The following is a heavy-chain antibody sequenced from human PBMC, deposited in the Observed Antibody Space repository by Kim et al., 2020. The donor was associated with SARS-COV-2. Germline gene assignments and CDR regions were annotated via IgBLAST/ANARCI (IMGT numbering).Heavy chain of an antibody. CDR3: ARGGVADRLTMVRSSYFDY. CDR1: GYTFTSYG. D-gene: IGHD3-10*01. Sequence: ASVKVSCKASGYTFTSYGISWVRQAPGQGLEWMGWISAYNGNTNYAQKLQGRVTMTTDTSTSTAYMELRSLRSDDTAVYYCARGGVADRLTMVRSSYFDYWGQGTLVTVSS. CDR2: ISAYNGNT. V-gene: IGHV1-18*04. J-gene: IGHJ4*02.